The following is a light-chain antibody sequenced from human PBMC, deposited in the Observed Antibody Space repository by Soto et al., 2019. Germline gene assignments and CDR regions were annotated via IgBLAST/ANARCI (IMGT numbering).Light chain of an antibody. CDR1: QTVSSN. V-gene: IGKV3-15*01. CDR3: QQYGNSPQT. CDR2: DAS. J-gene: IGKJ1*01. Sequence: EIVMTQSPATLSVSPGERATLSCRASQTVSSNLAWYQQKPGQAPRLLIYDASTRATGIPVRFRGSGSGTEFTLTISSLQSEDSAVYYCQQYGNSPQTFGQGTKVDIK.